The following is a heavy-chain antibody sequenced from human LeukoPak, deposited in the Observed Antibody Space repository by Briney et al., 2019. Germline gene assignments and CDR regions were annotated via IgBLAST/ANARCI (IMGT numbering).Heavy chain of an antibody. V-gene: IGHV1-69*06. Sequence: SVKVSFEASGGTFSSYAISWVRQAPGQGLEWMGGITPIFGTTNYAQKFQGRVTITADKSTSTAYMELSSLRSEDTAVYYCASSGSSSWSYDYWGQGTLVTVSS. CDR1: GGTFSSYA. D-gene: IGHD6-13*01. CDR2: ITPIFGTT. J-gene: IGHJ4*02. CDR3: ASSGSSSWSYDY.